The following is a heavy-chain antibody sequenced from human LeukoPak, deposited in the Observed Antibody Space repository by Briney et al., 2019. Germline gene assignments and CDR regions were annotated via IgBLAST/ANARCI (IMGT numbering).Heavy chain of an antibody. CDR1: GGSISSGGYY. D-gene: IGHD2-2*01. J-gene: IGHJ4*02. CDR3: AREGSVPTAISLVL. CDR2: IYHSGST. V-gene: IGHV4-30-2*01. Sequence: RASETLSLTCTVSGGSISSGGYYWSWIRQPPGKGLEWIGYIYHSGSTYYNPSLKSRVTISVDRSKNQFSLKLSSVTAADTAVYYCAREGSVPTAISLVLWGQGTLVTVSS.